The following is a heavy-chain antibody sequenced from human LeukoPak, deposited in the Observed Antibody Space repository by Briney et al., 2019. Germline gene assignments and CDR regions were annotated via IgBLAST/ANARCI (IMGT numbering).Heavy chain of an antibody. J-gene: IGHJ6*03. Sequence: SETLSLTCTVSGGSISSYYWSWIRQPPGKGLEWIGYIYYSGSTNYNPSLKSRVTISVDTSKNQFSLKLTSVTAADTAVYYCASRVAPPQRGYSYGYGDYYYYYYMDVWGKGTTVTVSS. CDR2: IYYSGST. V-gene: IGHV4-59*01. CDR3: ASRVAPPQRGYSYGYGDYYYYYYMDV. CDR1: GGSISSYY. D-gene: IGHD5-18*01.